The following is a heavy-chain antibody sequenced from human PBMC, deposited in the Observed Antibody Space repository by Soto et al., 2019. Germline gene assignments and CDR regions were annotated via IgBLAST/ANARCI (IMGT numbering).Heavy chain of an antibody. J-gene: IGHJ5*02. CDR3: ARDDYNEGGNNWFDP. Sequence: SETLSLTCTVSGGSITNYYWSWIRQPAGKGLEWIGRMYTKERTNYNLSFKSRVTMSVDTSKNQFSLKLNAVTAADTAVYYCARDDYNEGGNNWFDPWGQGTLVTLSA. CDR2: MYTKERT. CDR1: GGSITNYY. V-gene: IGHV4-4*07. D-gene: IGHD3-22*01.